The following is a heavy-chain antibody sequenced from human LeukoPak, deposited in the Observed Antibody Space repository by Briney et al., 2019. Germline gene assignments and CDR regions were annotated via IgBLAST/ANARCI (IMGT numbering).Heavy chain of an antibody. V-gene: IGHV4-39*01. J-gene: IGHJ4*02. CDR2: IYYSGST. Sequence: PSETLSLTCSVSGGSSSSSSYYWGWIRQPPGKGLEWIGSIYYSGSTFYNPSLKSRVTISVGTSKNQFSLKLSSVTAADTAVYYCARHIRGYSYGFDYWGQGTLVTVSS. D-gene: IGHD5-18*01. CDR1: GGSSSSSSYY. CDR3: ARHIRGYSYGFDY.